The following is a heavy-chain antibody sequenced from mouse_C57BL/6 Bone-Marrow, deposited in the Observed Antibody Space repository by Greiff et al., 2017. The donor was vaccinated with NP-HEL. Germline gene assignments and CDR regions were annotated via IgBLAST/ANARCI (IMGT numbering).Heavy chain of an antibody. CDR1: GYTFTDYY. J-gene: IGHJ1*03. CDR3: ARPFGDGSSHWYFDV. Sequence: EVQLQQSGPELVKPGASVKISCKASGYTFTDYYMNWVKQSHGKSLEWIGDINPNNGGTSYNQKFKGKATLTVDKSSSTAYMELRSLTSEDSAVYYCARPFGDGSSHWYFDVWGTGTTVTVSS. V-gene: IGHV1-26*01. CDR2: INPNNGGT. D-gene: IGHD1-1*01.